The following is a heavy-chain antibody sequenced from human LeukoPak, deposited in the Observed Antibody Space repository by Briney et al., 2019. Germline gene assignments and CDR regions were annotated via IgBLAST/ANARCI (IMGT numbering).Heavy chain of an antibody. CDR1: GGSFSGYY. D-gene: IGHD3-10*01. J-gene: IGHJ4*02. CDR3: ARDVTMVRGVKGESDY. CDR2: INHSGST. Sequence: ASETLSLTCAVYGGSFSGYYWSWNRQPPGKGLEWIGEINHSGSTNYNPSLKSRVTISVDTSKNQFSLKLSSVTAADTAVYYCARDVTMVRGVKGESDYWGQGTLVTVSS. V-gene: IGHV4-34*01.